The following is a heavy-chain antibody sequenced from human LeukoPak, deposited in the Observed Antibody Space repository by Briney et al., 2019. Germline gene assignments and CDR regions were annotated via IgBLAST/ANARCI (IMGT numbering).Heavy chain of an antibody. Sequence: PSETLSLTCTVSGGSISSGSYYWSWIRQPAGKGLEWIGRVYSSGSTDYNPSLKSRLSISVDTSKIQFSLRLSSVTVADTAVYYCARTPLRGATFFTSYPNWFDTWGQGTLVTVSS. CDR1: GGSISSGSYY. CDR2: VYSSGST. D-gene: IGHD3-10*01. V-gene: IGHV4-61*02. J-gene: IGHJ5*02. CDR3: ARTPLRGATFFTSYPNWFDT.